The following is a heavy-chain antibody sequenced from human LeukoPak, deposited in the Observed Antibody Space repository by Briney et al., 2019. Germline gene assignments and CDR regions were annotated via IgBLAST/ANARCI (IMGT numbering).Heavy chain of an antibody. Sequence: PGGSLRLSCEASGITFSSSGMHWIRQSPGKGLEWVAVVSYDESDKYYADSVKGRFTISRDNSKNTLYLQMNSLGAEDTAVYYCAKEVAIPVAVDAFERWGQGTLVTVSS. CDR1: GITFSSSG. V-gene: IGHV3-30*12. J-gene: IGHJ3*02. CDR2: VSYDESDK. CDR3: AKEVAIPVAVDAFER. D-gene: IGHD6-19*01.